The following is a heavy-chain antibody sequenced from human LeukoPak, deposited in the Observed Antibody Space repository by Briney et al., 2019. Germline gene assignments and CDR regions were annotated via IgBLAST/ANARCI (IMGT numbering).Heavy chain of an antibody. Sequence: PGGSLRLSCAASGFTFSSYAMSWVRQAPGKGLEWVSAISGSGGSTYYADSVKGRFTISRDNSKNTLYLQMNSLRAEDTAVYYCAKDQLLWSPTTGWFDSWGQGTLVTVSS. CDR2: ISGSGGST. J-gene: IGHJ5*01. CDR1: GFTFSSYA. V-gene: IGHV3-23*01. CDR3: AKDQLLWSPTTGWFDS. D-gene: IGHD3-16*01.